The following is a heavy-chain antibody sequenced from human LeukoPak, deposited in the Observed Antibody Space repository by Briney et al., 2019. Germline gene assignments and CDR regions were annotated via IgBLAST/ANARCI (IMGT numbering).Heavy chain of an antibody. CDR2: IVVGTGNT. CDR1: GFTFTSFA. CDR3: AGTPWFGELTLDY. D-gene: IGHD3-10*01. Sequence: SVKVSCKASGFTFTSFAIQWVRQARGQRLEWIGWIVVGTGNTKYAQKFQGRVTITRDMSTTTVYMELSSLRSEDTAVYYCAGTPWFGELTLDYWGQGTLVTVSS. J-gene: IGHJ4*02. V-gene: IGHV1-58*02.